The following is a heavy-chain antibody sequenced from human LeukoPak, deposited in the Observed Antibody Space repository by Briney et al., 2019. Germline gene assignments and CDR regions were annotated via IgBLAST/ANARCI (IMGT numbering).Heavy chain of an antibody. J-gene: IGHJ4*02. D-gene: IGHD5-24*01. CDR1: GFTFSSYS. CDR3: ARDPLELRLTPFDY. CDR2: TSSSSSYI. V-gene: IGHV3-21*01. Sequence: GGSLRLSCAASGFTFSSYSMNWVRQAPGKGLEWVSSTSSSSSYICYADSVKGRFTISRDNAKNSLYLQMNSLRAEDTAVYYCARDPLELRLTPFDYWGQGTLVTVSS.